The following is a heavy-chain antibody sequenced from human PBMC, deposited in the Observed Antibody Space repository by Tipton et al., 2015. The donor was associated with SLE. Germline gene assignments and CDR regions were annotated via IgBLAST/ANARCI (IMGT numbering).Heavy chain of an antibody. D-gene: IGHD3-10*01. CDR1: GGSLSSYY. CDR2: MSYSGST. J-gene: IGHJ4*02. CDR3: ARPAGAGEYFDY. Sequence: TLSLTCTVSGGSLSSYYWSWIRQPPGKGLAWIGSMSYSGSTYYNPSLKSRVTISVDTSKNQFSLQWSSVTAADTAVYYCARPAGAGEYFDYGGQGTLVTVST. V-gene: IGHV4-39*07.